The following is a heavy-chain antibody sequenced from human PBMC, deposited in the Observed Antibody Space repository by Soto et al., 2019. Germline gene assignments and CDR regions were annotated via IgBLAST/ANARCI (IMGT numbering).Heavy chain of an antibody. J-gene: IGHJ4*02. D-gene: IGHD2-2*01. Sequence: EVQLVESGGGLVKPGGSLRVSCVASGFTFSSYSMNWVRQAPGKGLEWVSSISSLSSYIYYADSVKGRFTISRDNAKNSLYLQMNSLRAEDTAVYYCARDFCPVPTCYDLWGQGVLVTVSS. V-gene: IGHV3-21*01. CDR3: ARDFCPVPTCYDL. CDR2: ISSLSSYI. CDR1: GFTFSSYS.